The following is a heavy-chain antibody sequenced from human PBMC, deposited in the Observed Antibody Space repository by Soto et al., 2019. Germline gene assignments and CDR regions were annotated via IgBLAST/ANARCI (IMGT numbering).Heavy chain of an antibody. CDR3: ATDLNDALSTVYYEVFDT. V-gene: IGHV3-7*01. Sequence: EVQLVESGGGLVQPGGSLRLSCMASGFTFSNFWMAWVRQVPGKGLEWVANLKGDGSKENYVDSVKGRFTISRDNAKNSLYLQMNSLRAEDTALYFCATDLNDALSTVYYEVFDTWGQGTMVTVSS. CDR2: LKGDGSKE. CDR1: GFTFSNFW. D-gene: IGHD3-9*01. J-gene: IGHJ3*02.